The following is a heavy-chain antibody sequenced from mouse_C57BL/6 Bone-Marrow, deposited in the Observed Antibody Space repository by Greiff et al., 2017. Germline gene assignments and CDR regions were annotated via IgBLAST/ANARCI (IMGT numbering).Heavy chain of an antibody. J-gene: IGHJ3*01. CDR1: GFTFSDYG. D-gene: IGHD2-4*01. CDR2: ISSGSSTI. CDR3: ARVYYDYDGAY. V-gene: IGHV5-17*01. Sequence: DVKLQESGGGLVKPGGSLKLSCAASGFTFSDYGMHWVRQAPEKGLEWVAYISSGSSTIYYADTVKGRFTLSRDNAKNTRFLQMTSLRSEDTAMYYCARVYYDYDGAYWDQGTLVTVSA.